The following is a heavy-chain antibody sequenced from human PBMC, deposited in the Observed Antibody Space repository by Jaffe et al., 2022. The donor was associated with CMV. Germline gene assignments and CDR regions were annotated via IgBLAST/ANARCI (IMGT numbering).Heavy chain of an antibody. CDR1: GGSFSGYY. CDR2: INHSGST. Sequence: QVQLQQWGAGLLKPSETLSLTCAVYGGSFSGYYWSWIRQPPGKGLEWIGEINHSGSTNYNPSLKSRVTISVDTSKNQFSLKLSSVTAADTAVYYCARGVCTNGVCFFSVFPRIFDYWGQGTLVTVSS. CDR3: ARGVCTNGVCFFSVFPRIFDY. V-gene: IGHV4-34*01. J-gene: IGHJ4*02. D-gene: IGHD2-8*01.